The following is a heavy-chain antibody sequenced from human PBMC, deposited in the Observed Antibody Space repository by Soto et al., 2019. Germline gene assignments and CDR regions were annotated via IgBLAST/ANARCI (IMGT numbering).Heavy chain of an antibody. CDR1: GFTFRDSA. CDR3: ATREYNSFPYYFDY. V-gene: IGHV3-73*01. J-gene: IGHJ4*02. CDR2: IRSKSYNYAT. Sequence: GGSLRLSCAASGFTFRDSAMQWVRQASGQGLEWVGRIRSKSYNYATAYAASVKGRFTISRDDSKNMAYLQMDSLKTDDTAVYYCATREYNSFPYYFDYWGQGALVTVSS. D-gene: IGHD6-6*01.